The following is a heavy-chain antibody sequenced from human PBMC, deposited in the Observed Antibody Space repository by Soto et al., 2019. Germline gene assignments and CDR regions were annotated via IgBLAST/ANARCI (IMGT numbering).Heavy chain of an antibody. CDR2: VHYSGST. V-gene: IGHV4-59*01. CDR1: GASISTYY. Sequence: SETLSLTCTVSGASISTYYWSWIRQSPGKGLEWIGYVHYSGSTNYNPSLKSRVIMSADTSKNQFSLKVISVTAADTAVYYCARGNDFNLYWGQGTLVTVSS. CDR3: ARGNDFNLY. J-gene: IGHJ4*02. D-gene: IGHD2-21*02.